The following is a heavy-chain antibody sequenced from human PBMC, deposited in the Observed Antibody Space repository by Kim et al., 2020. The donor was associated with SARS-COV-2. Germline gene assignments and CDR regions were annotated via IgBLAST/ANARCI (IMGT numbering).Heavy chain of an antibody. V-gene: IGHV4-39*01. CDR1: GGSLSSSSYY. D-gene: IGHD6-19*01. Sequence: SETLSLTCTVSGGSLSSSSYYWGWIRQPPGKGLEWIGTAYYIGNTYYNPSLKSRVTISVDTSKNQFSLKLGSVTAADTAAYYCASHQRCSRGWYVAFYY. CDR2: AYYIGNT. CDR3: ASHQRCSRGWYVAFYY. J-gene: IGHJ6*01.